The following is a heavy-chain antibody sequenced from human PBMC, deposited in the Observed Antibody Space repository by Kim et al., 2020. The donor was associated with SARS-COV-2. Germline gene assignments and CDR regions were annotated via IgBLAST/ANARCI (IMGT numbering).Heavy chain of an antibody. CDR1: GFTFSSYA. V-gene: IGHV3-23*01. J-gene: IGHJ4*02. Sequence: GGSLRLSCAASGFTFSSYAMSWVRQAPGKGLEWVSAIRGSGIGDTYYADSVKGRFTISRDNSKNTLYLQMNSLRAEDTAVYYCAKCPSIRVAAAFQDYWGQGTLVTVSS. CDR3: AKCPSIRVAAAFQDY. D-gene: IGHD6-13*01. CDR2: IRGSGIGDT.